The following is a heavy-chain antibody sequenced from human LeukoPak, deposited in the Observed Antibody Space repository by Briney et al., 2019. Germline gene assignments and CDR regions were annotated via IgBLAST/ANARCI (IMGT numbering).Heavy chain of an antibody. CDR2: ISNGGRST. CDR3: AELGITMIGGV. V-gene: IGHV3-23*01. Sequence: GGPLRLSCAASGFTFNKYGLSWVRQAPGKGLEWVSGISNGGRSTYYADSVKGRFTISRDNAKNSLYLQMNSLRAEDTAVYYCAELGITMIGGVWGKGTTVTISS. J-gene: IGHJ6*04. CDR1: GFTFNKYG. D-gene: IGHD3-10*02.